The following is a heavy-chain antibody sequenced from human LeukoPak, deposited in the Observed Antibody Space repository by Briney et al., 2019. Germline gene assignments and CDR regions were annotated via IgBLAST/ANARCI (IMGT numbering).Heavy chain of an antibody. CDR3: GKKVGLPTTTERSVQF. D-gene: IGHD1-1*01. CDR2: LSGDSDIT. Sequence: GGSLRLSCTASGFSFSSYAMNWVRQAPGKGLEWLSILSGDSDITHYADSAKGRFTISRDNSKNTLYLQMNSLRAEDTAITYCGKKVGLPTTTERSVQFWGQETLVTVSS. J-gene: IGHJ4*02. V-gene: IGHV3-23*01. CDR1: GFSFSSYA.